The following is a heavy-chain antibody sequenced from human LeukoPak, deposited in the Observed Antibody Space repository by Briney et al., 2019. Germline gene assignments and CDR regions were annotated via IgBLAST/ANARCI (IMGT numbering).Heavy chain of an antibody. D-gene: IGHD2-15*01. Sequence: GGSLRLSCAASGFTFSSSAMSWVRLAPGKGLEWVSAISNNGGYTYYADSVQGRFTISRDNSKSTLCLQMNSLRAEDTAVYYCAKQLGYCSDGSCYFPYWGQGTLVTVSS. CDR2: ISNNGGYT. V-gene: IGHV3-23*01. CDR3: AKQLGYCSDGSCYFPY. J-gene: IGHJ4*02. CDR1: GFTFSSSA.